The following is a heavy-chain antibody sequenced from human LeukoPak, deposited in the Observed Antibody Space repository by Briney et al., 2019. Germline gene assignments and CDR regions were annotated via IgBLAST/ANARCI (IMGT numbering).Heavy chain of an antibody. Sequence: GASVKVSCKASGYTFTGNYIHWVRQAPGQGLEWMGWISPNSGGTNYAQKFQGRVTLTRDTSIRTAYMEMSRLASDDSAVYFCARVHSGSYNYWGQGTLVTVSS. CDR3: ARVHSGSYNY. D-gene: IGHD1-26*01. CDR1: GYTFTGNY. CDR2: ISPNSGGT. J-gene: IGHJ4*02. V-gene: IGHV1-2*02.